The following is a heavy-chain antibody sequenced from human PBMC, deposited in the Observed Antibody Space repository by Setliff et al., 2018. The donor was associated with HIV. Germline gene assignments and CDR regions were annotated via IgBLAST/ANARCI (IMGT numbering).Heavy chain of an antibody. D-gene: IGHD3-22*01. V-gene: IGHV3-48*01. CDR3: ARAQPSEPSSG. CDR2: ISSVSGSTI. Sequence: PGGSLRLSCAASGFTFSSYGMHWVRQAPGKGLEWVSYISSVSGSTIYYADSVKGRFTISRDNAKNSMFLQMNSLRAEDTAVYYCARAQPSEPSSGWGQGTLVTVSS. J-gene: IGHJ4*02. CDR1: GFTFSSYG.